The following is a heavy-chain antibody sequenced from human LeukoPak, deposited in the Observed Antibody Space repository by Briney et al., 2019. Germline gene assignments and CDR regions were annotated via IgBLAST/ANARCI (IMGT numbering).Heavy chain of an antibody. CDR2: IYYSGST. V-gene: IGHV4-59*01. J-gene: IGHJ4*02. D-gene: IGHD2-15*01. CDR3: ASLPRYCSGGSCYSDFDY. CDR1: GGSISSYY. Sequence: PSETLSLTCTVSGGSISSYYWSWIRQPPGKGLEWIGYIYYSGSTNYNLSLKSRVTISVDTSKNQFSLKLSSVTAADTAVYYCASLPRYCSGGSCYSDFDYWGQGTLVTVSS.